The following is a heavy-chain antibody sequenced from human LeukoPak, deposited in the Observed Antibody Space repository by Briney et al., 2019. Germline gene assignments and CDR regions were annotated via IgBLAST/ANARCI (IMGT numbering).Heavy chain of an antibody. J-gene: IGHJ4*02. CDR1: GGSFSGYY. CDR3: ARDQVDTTSNPFDY. CDR2: INHSGST. V-gene: IGHV4-34*01. Sequence: SETLSLTCAVYGGSFSGYYWSWIRQPPGKGLEWIGEINHSGSTNYNPSLKSRVTISVDTSKNQFSLELSSVTAEDTAVYYCARDQVDTTSNPFDYWGQGTLVTVSS. D-gene: IGHD5-18*01.